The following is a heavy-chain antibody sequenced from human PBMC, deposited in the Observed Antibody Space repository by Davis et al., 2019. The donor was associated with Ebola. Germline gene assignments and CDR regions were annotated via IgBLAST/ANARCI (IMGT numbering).Heavy chain of an antibody. CDR3: AKASVMVRGVIGAFDI. J-gene: IGHJ3*02. CDR2: LSGSGGLS. CDR1: GFVFGNYA. V-gene: IGHV3-23*01. D-gene: IGHD3-10*01. Sequence: GESLKISCVASGFVFGNYAMHWVRQAPGKGLEWVSALSGSGGLSYYADSVKGRFTISRDNSKNTLYLQMNSLRAEDTAVYYCAKASVMVRGVIGAFDIWGQGTMVTVSS.